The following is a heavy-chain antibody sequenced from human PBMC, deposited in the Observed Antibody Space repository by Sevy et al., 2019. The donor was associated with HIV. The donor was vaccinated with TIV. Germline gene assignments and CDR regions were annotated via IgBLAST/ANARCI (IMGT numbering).Heavy chain of an antibody. V-gene: IGHV3-33*06. CDR3: AKVAVAGKKPDYYYYMDV. J-gene: IGHJ6*03. Sequence: GGSLRLSCAASGFTFSSYGMHWVRQAPGKGLEWVAVIWYDGSNKYYADSVKGRFTISRDNSKNTLYLQMNSLGAEDTAVYYCAKVAVAGKKPDYYYYMDVWGKGTTVTVSS. CDR2: IWYDGSNK. CDR1: GFTFSSYG. D-gene: IGHD6-19*01.